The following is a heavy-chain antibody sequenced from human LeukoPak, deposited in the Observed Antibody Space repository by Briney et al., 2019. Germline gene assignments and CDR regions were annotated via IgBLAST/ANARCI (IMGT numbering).Heavy chain of an antibody. Sequence: SESLSLTCTVSGGSISSYYWSWIRQPPGKGLEWIGYIYYSGSTNYNPSLKSRVTISVDTSKNQFSLKLSSVTAADTAVYYCARPKGYDSSGYYHIDAFDIWGQGTMVTVSS. D-gene: IGHD3-22*01. V-gene: IGHV4-59*08. CDR2: IYYSGST. J-gene: IGHJ3*02. CDR3: ARPKGYDSSGYYHIDAFDI. CDR1: GGSISSYY.